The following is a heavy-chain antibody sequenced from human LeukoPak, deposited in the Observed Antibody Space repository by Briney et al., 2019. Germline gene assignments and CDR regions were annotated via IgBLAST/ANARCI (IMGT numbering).Heavy chain of an antibody. CDR1: GFTFSDYY. V-gene: IGHV3-23*01. CDR2: ISAGGSYT. Sequence: GGSLRLSCAASGFTFSDYYMSWIRQAPGKGLEWVSGISAGGSYTYFADSVKGRFTISRDNSKNTLYLQMDSLRGDDTAVYYCAKDAYCSSTTCSPLYWYFDLWGRGTLVTVSS. CDR3: AKDAYCSSTTCSPLYWYFDL. J-gene: IGHJ2*01. D-gene: IGHD2-2*01.